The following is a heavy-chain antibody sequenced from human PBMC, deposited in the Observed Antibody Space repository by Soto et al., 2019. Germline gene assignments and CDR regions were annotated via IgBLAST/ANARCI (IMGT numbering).Heavy chain of an antibody. V-gene: IGHV1-8*01. J-gene: IGHJ4*02. CDR3: ARWRAAGFDH. Sequence: QVQLVQSGAEVKNPGASVKVSCKTSGYPFTSLDVNWVRQASGQGLEWMGWMNPNNGNTSYAQRFQGRVTMTRDTTISTAYMELNSLTSEDMAVYYVARWRAAGFDHLGQGTQGTV. CDR2: MNPNNGNT. D-gene: IGHD6-13*01. CDR1: GYPFTSLD.